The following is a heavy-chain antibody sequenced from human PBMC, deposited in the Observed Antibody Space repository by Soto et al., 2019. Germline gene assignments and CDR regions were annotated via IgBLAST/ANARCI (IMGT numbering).Heavy chain of an antibody. Sequence: WGSLRLSCAASGFSFTSYALSWVRQPPGKGLEGVSTISGSDGKTYYADSVKGRFSISRNTSKTPLYLQMNSLRVEDTAVYYCARWSFLDYWGQGTRVTVSS. CDR3: ARWSFLDY. D-gene: IGHD1-26*01. CDR2: ISGSDGKT. CDR1: GFSFTSYA. V-gene: IGHV3-23*01. J-gene: IGHJ4*02.